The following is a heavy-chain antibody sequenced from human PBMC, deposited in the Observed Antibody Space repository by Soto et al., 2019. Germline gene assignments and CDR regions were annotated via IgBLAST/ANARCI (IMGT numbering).Heavy chain of an antibody. J-gene: IGHJ5*01. V-gene: IGHV4-34*01. Sequence: WGTLSLTCAVYGGSFSGYYWSWIRQPPGKGLEWIGEINHSGSTNYNPSLKSRVTISVDTSKNQFSLKLSSVTAADTAVYYCARVGNYYDFLSGAANKYNSFDSCGQGILVTVSS. CDR1: GGSFSGYY. D-gene: IGHD3-3*01. CDR2: INHSGST. CDR3: ARVGNYYDFLSGAANKYNSFDS.